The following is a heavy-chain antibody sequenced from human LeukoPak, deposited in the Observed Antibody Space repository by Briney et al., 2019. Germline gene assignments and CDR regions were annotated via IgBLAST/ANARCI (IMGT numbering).Heavy chain of an antibody. V-gene: IGHV4-59*08. J-gene: IGHJ4*02. CDR2: IYDSGST. Sequence: SAPLSLPCSVSGGSISSYYWSWIRQPPGKGLEWIGHIYDSGSTNYNPSLKSRVTISVDTTKNQFSRKLSSVTAADTGVYYCAGGPWLERGGPNFDYWGQGTLVTVSS. CDR3: AGGPWLERGGPNFDY. CDR1: GGSISSYY. D-gene: IGHD1-1*01.